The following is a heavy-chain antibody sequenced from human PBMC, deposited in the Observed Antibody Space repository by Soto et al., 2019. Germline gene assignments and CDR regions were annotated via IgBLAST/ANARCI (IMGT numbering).Heavy chain of an antibody. CDR3: ARGSGSYDAY. V-gene: IGHV4-61*01. Sequence: QVQLQESGPGLVKPSETLSLTCTVSGASVSSGNYYWSWIRQPPGKGLEGIGYISYSGSTNYNPSLKSRVTISIDTSKNQFSLKLSSVTAADTAVYYCARGSGSYDAYWGQGTLVTVSS. D-gene: IGHD1-26*01. J-gene: IGHJ4*02. CDR1: GASVSSGNYY. CDR2: ISYSGST.